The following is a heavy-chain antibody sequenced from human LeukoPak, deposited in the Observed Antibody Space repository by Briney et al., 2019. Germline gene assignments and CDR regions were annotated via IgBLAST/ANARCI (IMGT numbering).Heavy chain of an antibody. J-gene: IGHJ6*04. D-gene: IGHD6-6*01. CDR1: GFTFSSYA. CDR2: ISYDGSNK. CDR3: ARSSIAARPGLMDV. Sequence: GRSLRLSCAASGFTFSSYAMHWVRQAPGKGLEWVAVISYDGSNKYYADSVKGRFTISRDNSKNTLYLQMNSLRAEDTVVYYCARSSIAARPGLMDVWGKGTTVTVSS. V-gene: IGHV3-30-3*01.